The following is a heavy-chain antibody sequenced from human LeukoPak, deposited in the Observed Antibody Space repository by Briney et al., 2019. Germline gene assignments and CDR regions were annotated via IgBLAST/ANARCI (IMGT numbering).Heavy chain of an antibody. V-gene: IGHV3-66*01. CDR3: ARSSGSSPEDY. CDR1: GFTVSSNY. Sequence: PGGSLRLSCAASGFTVSSNYMSWVRQAPGKGLEWVSVIYSGDNPYCADSVKGRFTISRDNSKNTLYLQMNSLTAEDTAVYYCARSSGSSPEDYWGQGTLVTVSA. D-gene: IGHD3-22*01. CDR2: IYSGDNP. J-gene: IGHJ4*02.